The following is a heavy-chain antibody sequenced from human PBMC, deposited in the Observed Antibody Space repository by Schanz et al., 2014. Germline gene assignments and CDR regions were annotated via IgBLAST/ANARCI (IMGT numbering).Heavy chain of an antibody. V-gene: IGHV3-23*04. CDR1: GFTFSSYA. J-gene: IGHJ3*02. CDR2: ISGSGGST. Sequence: EVQLVESGGGLVKPGGSLRLSCSASGFTFSSYAMSWVRQAPGKGLEWVSAISGSGGSTYYADSVKGRFTISRDNSKNTLYLQMNSLRAEDTAVYYCAKGRFGELSAFDIWGQGTMVTVSS. CDR3: AKGRFGELSAFDI. D-gene: IGHD3-10*01.